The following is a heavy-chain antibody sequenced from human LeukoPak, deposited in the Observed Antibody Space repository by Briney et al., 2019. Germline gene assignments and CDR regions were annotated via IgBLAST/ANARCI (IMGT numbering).Heavy chain of an antibody. CDR2: INWNGGST. V-gene: IGHV3-20*04. Sequence: PGGSLRLSCEVSGFIFSDHYMDWVRQAPGKGLEWVSGINWNGGSTGYADSVKGRFTISRDNAKNSLYLQMNSLRAEDTALYYCARRGGGNSIDAFDIWGQGTMVTVSS. J-gene: IGHJ3*02. D-gene: IGHD4-23*01. CDR1: GFIFSDHY. CDR3: ARRGGGNSIDAFDI.